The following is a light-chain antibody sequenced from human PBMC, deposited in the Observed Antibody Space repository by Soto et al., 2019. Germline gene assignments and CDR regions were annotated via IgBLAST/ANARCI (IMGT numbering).Light chain of an antibody. Sequence: QSVLTQPPSVSGAPGQRITISCAGSASNIGAGYDVHWYQQLPGTAPKLLIYDNINRPSGVPDRVSGSKSGTSASLAITGLQTEDEAHYYCQSYDSGLSGRVFGGGTKLTVL. CDR3: QSYDSGLSGRV. J-gene: IGLJ3*02. CDR1: ASNIGAGYD. CDR2: DNI. V-gene: IGLV1-40*01.